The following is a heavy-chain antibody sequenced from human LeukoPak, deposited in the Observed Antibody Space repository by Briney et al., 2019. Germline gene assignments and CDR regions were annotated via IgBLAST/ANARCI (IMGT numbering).Heavy chain of an antibody. V-gene: IGHV4-4*07. Sequence: SETLSLTCTVSGGSISSYYWSWIRQPAAKGLDRVGRIYNSGSTNYNPSLTSRVTMSVDTSKNQFSLKLSSVTAADTAVYYCARGTHTPYSSSAGGDYYFDYWGQGTLVTVSS. D-gene: IGHD6-6*01. J-gene: IGHJ4*02. CDR2: IYNSGST. CDR3: ARGTHTPYSSSAGGDYYFDY. CDR1: GGSISSYY.